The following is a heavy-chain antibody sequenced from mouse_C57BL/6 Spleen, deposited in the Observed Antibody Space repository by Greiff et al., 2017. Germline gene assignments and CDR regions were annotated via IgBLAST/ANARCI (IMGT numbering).Heavy chain of an antibody. V-gene: IGHV1-42*01. CDR1: GYSFTGYY. D-gene: IGHD1-1*01. CDR3: ARSSEGYFDY. Sequence: EVQLQQSGPELVKPGASVKISCKASGYSFTGYYMNWVKQSPEKSLEWIGEINPSTGGTTYNQKFKAKATLTVDKSSSTAYMQLKSLTSEDSAVYYCARSSEGYFDYWGQGTTLTVSS. J-gene: IGHJ2*01. CDR2: INPSTGGT.